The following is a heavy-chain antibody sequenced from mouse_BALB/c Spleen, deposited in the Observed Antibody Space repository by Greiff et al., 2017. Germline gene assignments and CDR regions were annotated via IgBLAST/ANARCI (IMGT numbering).Heavy chain of an antibody. V-gene: IGHV1-4*01. CDR2: INPSSGYT. Sequence: QVQLKESGAELARPGASVKMSCKASGYTFTSYTMHWVKQRPGQGLEWIGYINPSSGYTNYNQKFKDKATLTADKSSSTAYMQLSSLTSEDSAVYYCARWGRVGNFDYWGQGTTLTVSS. CDR1: GYTFTSYT. D-gene: IGHD1-1*02. CDR3: ARWGRVGNFDY. J-gene: IGHJ2*01.